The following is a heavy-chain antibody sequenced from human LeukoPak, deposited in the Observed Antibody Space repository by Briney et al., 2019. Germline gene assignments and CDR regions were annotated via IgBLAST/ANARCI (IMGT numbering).Heavy chain of an antibody. CDR2: IYYSGST. CDR3: AAIIDSSGYYYFDY. J-gene: IGHJ4*02. V-gene: IGHV4-39*07. Sequence: PSETLSLTCTVSGGSISSSNYYWGWIRQPPGKGLEWIGSIYYSGSTYYSPSLKSRVTISVDTSKNQFSLKLSSVTAADTAVYYCAAIIDSSGYYYFDYWGQGTLVTVSS. D-gene: IGHD3-22*01. CDR1: GGSISSSNYY.